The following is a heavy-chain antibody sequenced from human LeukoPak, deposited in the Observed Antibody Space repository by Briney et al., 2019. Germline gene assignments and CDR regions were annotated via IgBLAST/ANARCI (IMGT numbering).Heavy chain of an antibody. CDR3: ARKNGVLDAFDN. Sequence: SVPVSCKASGYTFTGYYMHWLRQAPGQGLEWMGWINPYSSDTNYAQHFQGRVTMTRDTSINTAYMELSRLRSDETAVFYCARKNGVLDAFDNWGQGTLVTVSS. J-gene: IGHJ3*02. V-gene: IGHV1-2*02. CDR2: INPYSSDT. D-gene: IGHD6-6*01. CDR1: GYTFTGYY.